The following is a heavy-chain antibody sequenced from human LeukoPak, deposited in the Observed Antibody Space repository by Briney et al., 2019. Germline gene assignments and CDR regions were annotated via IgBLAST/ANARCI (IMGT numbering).Heavy chain of an antibody. CDR2: INPSGGST. Sequence: ASVKVSCKASGYTFTSYYMHWVRQAPGQGLEWVGIINPSGGSTSYAQKFQGRVTMTRDTSTSTVYMELSSLRSEDTAVYYCARDHYYGSGSSEYVGILEYGMDVWGQGTTVTVSS. V-gene: IGHV1-46*01. J-gene: IGHJ6*02. CDR1: GYTFTSYY. CDR3: ARDHYYGSGSSEYVGILEYGMDV. D-gene: IGHD3-10*01.